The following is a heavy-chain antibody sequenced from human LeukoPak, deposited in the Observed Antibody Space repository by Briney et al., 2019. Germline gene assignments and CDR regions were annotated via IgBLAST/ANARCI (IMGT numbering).Heavy chain of an antibody. J-gene: IGHJ4*02. CDR1: GFPFSSYA. Sequence: GGSLSLSCAASGFPFSSYAMSWVRQLPGKGLGWVSPISGSGGSTYYADSVKGRFTISRDNSKNTLYLQMNSLRAEDTAVYYCAKDVWHSSAYWIRSYYWGQGTLVTVSS. D-gene: IGHD3-22*01. CDR2: ISGSGGST. V-gene: IGHV3-23*01. CDR3: AKDVWHSSAYWIRSYY.